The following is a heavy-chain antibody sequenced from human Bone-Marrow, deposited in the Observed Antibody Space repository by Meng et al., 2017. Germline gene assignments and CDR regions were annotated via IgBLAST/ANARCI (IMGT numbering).Heavy chain of an antibody. V-gene: IGHV3-30*04. CDR3: AREKSYCGGDCYSGYFDY. CDR1: GFTFSSYA. D-gene: IGHD2-21*02. J-gene: IGHJ4*02. CDR2: ISYDGSNK. Sequence: GGSLRLSCAASGFTFSSYAMHWVRQAPGKGLEWVAVISYDGSNKYYADSVKGRFTISRDNSKNTLYLQMNSLRAEDTAVCYCAREKSYCGGDCYSGYFDYWGQGTLVTVSS.